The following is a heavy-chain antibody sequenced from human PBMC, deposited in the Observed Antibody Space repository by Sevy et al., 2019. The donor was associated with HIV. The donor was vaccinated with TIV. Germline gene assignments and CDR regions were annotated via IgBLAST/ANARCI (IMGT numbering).Heavy chain of an antibody. D-gene: IGHD4-17*01. CDR3: ARSLMTTVTFDY. CDR1: GGSISSGGYS. V-gene: IGHV4-30-2*01. J-gene: IGHJ4*02. Sequence: SETLSLTCAVSGGSISSGGYSWSWIRQPPGKDLEWIGYIYHSGSTYYNPSLKSRVTISVDRSKNQFSLKLGSVTAADTAVYYCARSLMTTVTFDYWGQGTLVTVSS. CDR2: IYHSGST.